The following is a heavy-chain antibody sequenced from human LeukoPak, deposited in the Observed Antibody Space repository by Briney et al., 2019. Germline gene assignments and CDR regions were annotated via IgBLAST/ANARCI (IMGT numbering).Heavy chain of an antibody. V-gene: IGHV1-18*01. CDR3: ARGSSWYIDYFDY. D-gene: IGHD6-13*01. Sequence: WISAYNGNTNYAQKLQGRVTMTTDTSTSTAYMELRSLRSDDTAVYYCARGSSWYIDYFDYWGQGTLVTVSS. J-gene: IGHJ4*02. CDR2: ISAYNGNT.